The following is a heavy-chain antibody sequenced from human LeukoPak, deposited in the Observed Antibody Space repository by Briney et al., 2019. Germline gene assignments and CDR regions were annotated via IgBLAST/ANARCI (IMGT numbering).Heavy chain of an antibody. J-gene: IGHJ3*02. V-gene: IGHV1-18*01. D-gene: IGHD2-2*01. CDR1: GYTFTSYG. CDR3: ARDGVVPAAGAFDI. Sequence: GGSVRVSCKASGYTFTSYGISWVRQAPGQGLEWMGWISAYNGNTNYAQKLQGRVTMTTDTSTSTAYMELRSLRSDDTAVYYCARDGVVPAAGAFDIWGQGTMVTVSS. CDR2: ISAYNGNT.